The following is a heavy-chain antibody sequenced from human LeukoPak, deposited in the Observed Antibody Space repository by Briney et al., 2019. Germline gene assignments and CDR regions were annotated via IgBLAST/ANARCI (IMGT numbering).Heavy chain of an antibody. CDR3: ARANGDYPQFDY. J-gene: IGHJ4*02. CDR1: GGSISSRDYY. D-gene: IGHD4-17*01. Sequence: SQTLSLTCTVSGGSISSRDYYCSWIRQPPGKGLEWIGYIYYSGSTYYNPSLKSRVTISVDTSKNQFSLKLSSVTAADTAVYYCARANGDYPQFDYWGQGTLVTVSS. CDR2: IYYSGST. V-gene: IGHV4-30-4*01.